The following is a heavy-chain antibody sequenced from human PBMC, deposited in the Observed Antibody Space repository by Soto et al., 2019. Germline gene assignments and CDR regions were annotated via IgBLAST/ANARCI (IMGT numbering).Heavy chain of an antibody. CDR2: ISFDGSNE. J-gene: IGHJ3*02. CDR1: GFSFSDSG. Sequence: QVQLVESGGGVVQPGRSLRLSCAASGFSFSDSGMHWVRQPPGKGLEWVAAISFDGSNEFHADSVKDRFTISRDNSKNTLYLQMNSLRAEDKAVYYCAKSVRYCLGSSCSPEAFDIWGQGTVVSVSS. V-gene: IGHV3-30*18. CDR3: AKSVRYCLGSSCSPEAFDI. D-gene: IGHD2-15*01.